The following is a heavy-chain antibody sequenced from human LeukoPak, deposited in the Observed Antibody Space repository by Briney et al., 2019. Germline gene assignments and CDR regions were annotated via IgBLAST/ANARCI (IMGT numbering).Heavy chain of an antibody. CDR3: ARDPNCSSTSCHVLRLLEWLKVADAFDI. J-gene: IGHJ3*02. CDR1: GFTLSGYT. D-gene: IGHD2-2*01. V-gene: IGHV3-21*01. Sequence: GGSLRLSCAASGFTLSGYTMNWVRQAPGKGLEWVSSISSSSSYIYYADSVKGRFTISGDNAKNSLYLQMNSLRAEDTAVYYCARDPNCSSTSCHVLRLLEWLKVADAFDIWGQGTMVTVSS. CDR2: ISSSSSYI.